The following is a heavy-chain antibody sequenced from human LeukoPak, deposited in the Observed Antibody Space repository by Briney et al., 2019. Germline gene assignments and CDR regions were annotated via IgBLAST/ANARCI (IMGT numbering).Heavy chain of an antibody. D-gene: IGHD5-18*01. CDR2: INSDVSST. V-gene: IGHV3-74*01. J-gene: IGHJ4*02. CDR3: ARDDTATLDY. Sequence: PGGALRLSCAASGVTLSSYWMHWVRQAPGKRLVWVSRINSDVSSTSYADSVKGRFTSSRDNAKNTLYLQMNSLRAEDTAVYYCARDDTATLDYWGQGTMVTVSS. CDR1: GVTLSSYW.